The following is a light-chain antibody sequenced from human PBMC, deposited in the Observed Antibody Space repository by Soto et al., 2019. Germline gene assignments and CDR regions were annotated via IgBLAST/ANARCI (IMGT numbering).Light chain of an antibody. CDR2: RNT. CDR3: QSYDISLSGSV. Sequence: QPVLTQPPSVSGAPGRRVTISCTGSRSNIGADYDVHWYQQVPGTVPKLLIYRNTNRASGVSDRFSGSKSGTSASLTITGLQADDEAHYYCQSYDISLSGSVFGGGTKLTVL. CDR1: RSNIGADYD. J-gene: IGLJ3*02. V-gene: IGLV1-40*01.